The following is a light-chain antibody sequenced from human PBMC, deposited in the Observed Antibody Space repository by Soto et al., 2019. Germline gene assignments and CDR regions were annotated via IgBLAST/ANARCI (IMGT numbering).Light chain of an antibody. CDR3: QQANSFPLT. Sequence: CRASQNISSYLIWYQQKPGQAPRLLIYDVSNRATGIPARFSGSGSGTDFTLTISSLEPEDFAVYYCQQANSFPLTFGGGTKVDIK. CDR2: DVS. CDR1: QNISSY. J-gene: IGKJ4*01. V-gene: IGKV3-11*01.